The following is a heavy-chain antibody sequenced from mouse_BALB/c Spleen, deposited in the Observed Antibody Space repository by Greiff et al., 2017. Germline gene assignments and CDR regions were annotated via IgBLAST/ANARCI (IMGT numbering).Heavy chain of an antibody. CDR3: ARLEGYDGRYFDY. D-gene: IGHD2-2*01. CDR2: ISNGGGST. CDR1: GFTFSSYT. Sequence: EVQLQESGGGLVQPGGSLKLSCAASGFTFSSYTMSWVRQTPEKRLEWVAYISNGGGSTYYPDTVKGRFTISRDNAKNTLYLQMSSLKSEDTAMYYCARLEGYDGRYFDYWGQGTTLTVSS. J-gene: IGHJ2*01. V-gene: IGHV5-12-2*01.